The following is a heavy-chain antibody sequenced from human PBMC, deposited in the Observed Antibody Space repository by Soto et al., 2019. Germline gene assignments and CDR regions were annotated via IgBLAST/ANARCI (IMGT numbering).Heavy chain of an antibody. J-gene: IGHJ6*03. D-gene: IGHD4-17*01. V-gene: IGHV4-59*01. CDR3: AREGLGATVTQNYYYYYMDV. CDR1: GGSISSYY. Sequence: QVQLQESGPGLVKPSETLSLTCTVSGGSISSYYWSWIRQPPGKGLEWLGYIYYSGSTNYNPSLKSRLTISLQTPNNQYALKLSSVTAADTAVYYCAREGLGATVTQNYYYYYMDVWGKGTTVTVSS. CDR2: IYYSGST.